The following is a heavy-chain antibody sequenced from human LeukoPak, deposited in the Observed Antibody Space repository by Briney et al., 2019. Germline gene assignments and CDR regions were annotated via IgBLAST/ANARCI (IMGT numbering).Heavy chain of an antibody. J-gene: IGHJ6*03. CDR2: VYHNGET. CDR3: VTPRSWELSDMAV. CDR1: GYSITTNYY. V-gene: IGHV4-38-2*02. D-gene: IGHD1-26*01. Sequence: SETLSLTCTVSGYSITTNYYWAWIRQSPGTGLEWIGSVYHNGETYYNPSLKSRVIISVDTSKNEFSLRLTSVTAADTAVYYCVTPRSWELSDMAVWGKGTPVIASS.